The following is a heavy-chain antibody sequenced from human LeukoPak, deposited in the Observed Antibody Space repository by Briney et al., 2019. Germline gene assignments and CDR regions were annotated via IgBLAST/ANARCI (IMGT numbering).Heavy chain of an antibody. V-gene: IGHV4-39*01. CDR1: GGSVSSSSYF. J-gene: IGHJ4*02. D-gene: IGHD4-17*01. CDR2: IYYSGST. CDR3: ARRSGSGDSRRPFDY. Sequence: SETLSLTCSVSGGSVSSSSYFWGWLRQPPGKGLEWIGRIYYSGSTYYNPSLKTRVTISVDTSKNQFSLKLSSVTAADTAVYYCARRSGSGDSRRPFDYWGQGTLVTVSS.